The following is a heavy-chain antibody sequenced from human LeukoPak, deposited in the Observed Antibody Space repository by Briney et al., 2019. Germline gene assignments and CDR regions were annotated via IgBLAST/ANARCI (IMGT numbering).Heavy chain of an antibody. V-gene: IGHV1-8*03. CDR2: MNPNSGNT. D-gene: IGHD3-3*01. Sequence: ASVTVSCTASGYTFTSYDINWVRQAPGQGLEWMGWMNPNSGNTGYAQKFQGRVTITRNTSISTAYMELSSLRSEDTAVYYCARGSKARGGYDFWSGYSYYFDYWGQGTLVTVSS. CDR3: ARGSKARGGYDFWSGYSYYFDY. J-gene: IGHJ4*02. CDR1: GYTFTSYD.